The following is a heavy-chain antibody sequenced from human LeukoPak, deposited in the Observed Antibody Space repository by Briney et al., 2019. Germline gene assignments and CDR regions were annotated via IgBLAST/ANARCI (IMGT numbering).Heavy chain of an antibody. Sequence: GGSLRLSCAASGFTVSSNYMSWVRQAPGKGLVWVSRINSDGSSTSYADSVKGRFTISRDNAKNTLYLQMNSLRAEDTAVYCCASQGGYDFWSTISWGQGTLVTVSS. CDR2: INSDGSST. D-gene: IGHD3-3*01. CDR1: GFTVSSNY. V-gene: IGHV3-74*01. J-gene: IGHJ5*02. CDR3: ASQGGYDFWSTIS.